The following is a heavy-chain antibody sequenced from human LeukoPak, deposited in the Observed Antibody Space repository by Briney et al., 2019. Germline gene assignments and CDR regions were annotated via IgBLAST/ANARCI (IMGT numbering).Heavy chain of an antibody. J-gene: IGHJ4*02. V-gene: IGHV4-59*11. Sequence: SETLSLTCTVSGGSISSHYWSWIRQPPGKGLEWIAYLFDSVNTKDNPSLQSRLTLSADTSKNQFSLRLSSVTAADTAVYYCATIKRGSIFGYFDFWGQGIKVTVSS. CDR3: ATIKRGSIFGYFDF. D-gene: IGHD5-18*01. CDR1: GGSISSHY. CDR2: LFDSVNT.